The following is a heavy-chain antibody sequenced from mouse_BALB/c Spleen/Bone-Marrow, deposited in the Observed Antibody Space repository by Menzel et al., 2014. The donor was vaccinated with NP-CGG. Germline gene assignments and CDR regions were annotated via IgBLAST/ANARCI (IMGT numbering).Heavy chain of an antibody. CDR1: GYAFXAYS. V-gene: IGHV1-80*01. D-gene: IGHD4-1*01. CDR2: INPDDGGT. Sequence: QVQLQQSGAELVRPGASVKISCKASGYAFXAYSMNWVKQRPGQDLEWIGLINPDDGGTSYNGKFKGKATLTVDKSSSTAYMQLSSLTSEDSAVYCCTRAGDTFDYWGQGTTLTVSA. J-gene: IGHJ2*01. CDR3: TRAGDTFDY.